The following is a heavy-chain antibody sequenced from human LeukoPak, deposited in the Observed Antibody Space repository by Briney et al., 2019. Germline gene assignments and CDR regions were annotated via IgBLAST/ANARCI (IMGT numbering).Heavy chain of an antibody. V-gene: IGHV3-21*01. D-gene: IGHD6-13*01. CDR2: ISSSSSYI. J-gene: IGHJ4*02. CDR3: ARGREAQAAALDY. CDR1: GFTFSSYS. Sequence: PGGSLRLSCAASGFTFSSYSMNWVRQAPGKGLEWVSSISSSSSYIYYADSVKGRFTISRDNAKNSLYLQMNSLRAEDTAVYYCARGREAQAAALDYWGQGTLVTVSS.